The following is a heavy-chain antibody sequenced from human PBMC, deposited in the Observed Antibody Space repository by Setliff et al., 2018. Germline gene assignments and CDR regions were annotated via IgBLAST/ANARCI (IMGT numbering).Heavy chain of an antibody. Sequence: ASETLSLTCAVYGGSFSTYYWIWIRQPPGKGLEWIGEINHSGSTNYNPSLKSRVTISVDTSKNQFSLKLSSVTAADTAVYYCARTGGTFDYWGQGTLVTVSS. CDR3: ARTGGTFDY. CDR2: INHSGST. CDR1: GGSFSTYY. V-gene: IGHV4-34*01. J-gene: IGHJ4*02.